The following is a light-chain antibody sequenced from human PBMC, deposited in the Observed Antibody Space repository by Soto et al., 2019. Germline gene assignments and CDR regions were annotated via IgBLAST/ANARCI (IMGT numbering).Light chain of an antibody. J-gene: IGKJ3*01. CDR2: YAS. Sequence: EIVLTQSPATLSLSPGERATLSCRASQRFDNYLAWYQQKPGQAPRLLIHYASERSTGIPVTFSGSGSGTDFTLTISNLTPEDFADYYRQHRYDFTFGPGTKVD. V-gene: IGKV3-11*01. CDR3: QHRYDFT. CDR1: QRFDNY.